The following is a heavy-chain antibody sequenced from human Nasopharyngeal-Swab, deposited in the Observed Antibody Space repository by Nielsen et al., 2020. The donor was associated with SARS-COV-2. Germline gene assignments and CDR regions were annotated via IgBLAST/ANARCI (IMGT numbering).Heavy chain of an antibody. Sequence: SETLSLTCTVPGGSISSSSYYWGWIRQPPGKGLEWIGSIYYSGSTYYNPSLKSRVTISVDTSKNQFSLKLSSVTAADTAVYYCARLLLGGYYYGGYYFDYWGQGTLVTVSS. CDR2: IYYSGST. D-gene: IGHD3-22*01. CDR1: GGSISSSSYY. V-gene: IGHV4-39*01. J-gene: IGHJ4*02. CDR3: ARLLLGGYYYGGYYFDY.